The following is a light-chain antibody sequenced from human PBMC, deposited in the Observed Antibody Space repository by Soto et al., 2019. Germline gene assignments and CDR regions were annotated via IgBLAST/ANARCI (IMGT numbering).Light chain of an antibody. Sequence: DIHITQSPSALSASVGDRVIITCRASQYISNWVAWYQQKPGKAPKLLIYDASTLESGVPSRFTGSSSGTEFTLTISSLKPDDFATYYCQQYNSFSGTFGGGTKVDIK. J-gene: IGKJ4*01. V-gene: IGKV1-5*01. CDR1: QYISNW. CDR3: QQYNSFSGT. CDR2: DAS.